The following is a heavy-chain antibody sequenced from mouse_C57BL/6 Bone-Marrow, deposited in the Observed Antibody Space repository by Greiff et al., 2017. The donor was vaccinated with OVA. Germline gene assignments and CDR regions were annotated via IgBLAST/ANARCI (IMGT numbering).Heavy chain of an antibody. CDR2: IDPENGDT. V-gene: IGHV14-4*01. Sequence: PEQGLEWIGWIDPENGDTEYASKFQGKATITADTSSNTAYLQLSSLTSEDTAVYYCTTHYGNYYAMDYWGQGTSVTVSS. D-gene: IGHD2-1*01. J-gene: IGHJ4*01. CDR3: TTHYGNYYAMDY.